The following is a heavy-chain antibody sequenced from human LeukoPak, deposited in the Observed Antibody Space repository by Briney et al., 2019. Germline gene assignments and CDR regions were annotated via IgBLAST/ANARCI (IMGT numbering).Heavy chain of an antibody. D-gene: IGHD6-13*01. Sequence: ASVKVSCTTSGYTFTTYSMHWVRQAPGQGLQWMGMINPGGNYTTYAHNFQGRVTMTWDMSTGTVYMDLSSLRSEDTAIYYCAREGYSSIWYPMDYWGQGTLVTVSS. J-gene: IGHJ4*02. V-gene: IGHV1-46*01. CDR1: GYTFTTYS. CDR2: INPGGNYT. CDR3: AREGYSSIWYPMDY.